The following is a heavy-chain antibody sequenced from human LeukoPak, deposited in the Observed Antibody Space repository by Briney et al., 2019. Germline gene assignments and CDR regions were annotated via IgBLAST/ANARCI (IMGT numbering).Heavy chain of an antibody. CDR1: GGTFSSYA. CDR3: GGWYCSSTSCSRHNWFDP. V-gene: IGHV1-69*04. J-gene: IGHJ5*02. D-gene: IGHD2-2*01. Sequence: SVKVSCKASGGTFSSYAISWVRLAPGQGLEWMGRIIPILGIANYAQKFQGRVTITADKSTSTAYMELSSLRSEDTAVYYCGGWYCSSTSCSRHNWFDPWGQGTLVTVSS. CDR2: IIPILGIA.